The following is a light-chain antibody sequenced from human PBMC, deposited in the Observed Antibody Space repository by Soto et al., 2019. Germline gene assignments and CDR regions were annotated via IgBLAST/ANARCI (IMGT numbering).Light chain of an antibody. Sequence: QSVLTQPASVSGSPGQAITISCSGTSSDVGAFNYVSWYQQHPGKAPKQMIYDVSNRPSGVSNRFSGSKSGNTASLTISGLRAEDEADYYCNSYTSNNTYVFGTGTKVTVL. V-gene: IGLV2-14*03. CDR2: DVS. CDR3: NSYTSNNTYV. CDR1: SSDVGAFNY. J-gene: IGLJ1*01.